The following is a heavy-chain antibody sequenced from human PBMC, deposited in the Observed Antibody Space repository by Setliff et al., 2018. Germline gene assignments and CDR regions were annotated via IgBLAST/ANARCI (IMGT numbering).Heavy chain of an antibody. CDR2: INPIFGTA. J-gene: IGHJ6*03. V-gene: IGHV1-69*13. Sequence: SVKVSCKTSGGTFSTFGIHWVRQAPGQGLVWMGGINPIFGTAHYAQKFQGRVTITADESTSTAYMELSSLKSEDTAVYYCAREGVDSRSSTDYHYYMDVWGKGTTVTVSS. CDR3: AREGVDSRSSTDYHYYMDV. D-gene: IGHD3-22*01. CDR1: GGTFSTFG.